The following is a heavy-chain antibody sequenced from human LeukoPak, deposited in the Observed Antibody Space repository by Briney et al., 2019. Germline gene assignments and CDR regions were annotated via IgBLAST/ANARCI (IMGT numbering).Heavy chain of an antibody. Sequence: SETLSLTCAVYGGSFSGYYWIWIRQPPGRGLEWIGEINHSGSANYSPPLSSRVTISLDMSKNQFSLKLTSVTAADTAVYYCARGQGTVTTHWGQGTLVTVSS. J-gene: IGHJ4*02. CDR3: ARGQGTVTTH. V-gene: IGHV4-34*01. D-gene: IGHD4-17*01. CDR2: INHSGSA. CDR1: GGSFSGYY.